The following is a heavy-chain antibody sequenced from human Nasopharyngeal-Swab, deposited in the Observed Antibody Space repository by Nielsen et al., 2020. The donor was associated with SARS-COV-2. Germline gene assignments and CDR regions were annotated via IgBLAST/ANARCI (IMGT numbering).Heavy chain of an antibody. CDR3: LRGMAGYGWFDP. D-gene: IGHD2-2*03. J-gene: IGHJ5*02. CDR1: QFTFRTYW. Sequence: GESLKISCSASQFTFRTYWIHWVRQAPGKGLVWVSRISSDGGANYADSATGRFTISRDNAKNTVYLQMNSLRDEDTAVYYCLRGMAGYGWFDPWGQGILVTVSS. V-gene: IGHV3-74*01. CDR2: ISSDGGA.